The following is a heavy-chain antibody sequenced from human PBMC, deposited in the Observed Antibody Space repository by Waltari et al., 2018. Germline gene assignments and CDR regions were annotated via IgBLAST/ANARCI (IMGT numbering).Heavy chain of an antibody. J-gene: IGHJ4*02. CDR2: IKSKKDGGTT. CDR3: TTALAEYFDWLFSLC. D-gene: IGHD3-9*01. CDR1: GFTFSNAW. V-gene: IGHV3-15*01. Sequence: EVQLVESGGGLVKPGGSLRLSCAASGFTFSNAWMSWVRQAPGRGLEGFGRIKSKKDGGTTDYAAPVKGRFTISRDDSKNTLYLQMNSLKTEDTAVYYGTTALAEYFDWLFSLCWGQGTLVTVSS.